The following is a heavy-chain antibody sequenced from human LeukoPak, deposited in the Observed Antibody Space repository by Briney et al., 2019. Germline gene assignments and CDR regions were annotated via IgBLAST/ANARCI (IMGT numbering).Heavy chain of an antibody. Sequence: ASVKVSCKASGYTFTSYGISWVRQAPGQGLEWMGGIIPIFGTANYAQKFQGRVTITADESTSTAYMELSSLRSEDTAVYYCARSNYRRGYYDFWNMIFDYWGQGTLVTVSS. CDR1: GYTFTSYG. J-gene: IGHJ4*02. CDR3: ARSNYRRGYYDFWNMIFDY. D-gene: IGHD3-3*01. V-gene: IGHV1-69*13. CDR2: IIPIFGTA.